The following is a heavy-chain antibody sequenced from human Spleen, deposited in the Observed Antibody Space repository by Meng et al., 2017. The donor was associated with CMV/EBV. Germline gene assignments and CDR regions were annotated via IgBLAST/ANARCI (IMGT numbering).Heavy chain of an antibody. Sequence: SGPTLVKPTQTLTLTCTFSGFSLSTAGVGVGWIRQPPGKALEWLALIYWNDDKRYSPSLKSSLTISKDTSKNQVVLTMTNVDPVDTATYFCAHRSFQTYFYARDNYYILDYFDSWGQGTLVTVSS. CDR1: GFSLSTAGVG. CDR3: AHRSFQTYFYARDNYYILDYFDS. J-gene: IGHJ4*02. D-gene: IGHD2/OR15-2a*01. V-gene: IGHV2-5*01. CDR2: IYWNDDK.